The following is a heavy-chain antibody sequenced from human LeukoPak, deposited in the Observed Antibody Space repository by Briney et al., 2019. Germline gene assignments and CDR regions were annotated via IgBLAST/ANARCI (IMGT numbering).Heavy chain of an antibody. Sequence: GGSLRLSCAASGFTFSSYAMHWVRQAPGKGLEWVAVISYDGSNKYYADSVKGRFTISRDNSKNTLYLQMNSLRAEDTAVYYCASLTITTKKPFYYYYGMDVWGQGTTVTVSS. V-gene: IGHV3-30*04. CDR1: GFTFSSYA. J-gene: IGHJ6*02. CDR2: ISYDGSNK. D-gene: IGHD4-17*01. CDR3: ASLTITTKKPFYYYYGMDV.